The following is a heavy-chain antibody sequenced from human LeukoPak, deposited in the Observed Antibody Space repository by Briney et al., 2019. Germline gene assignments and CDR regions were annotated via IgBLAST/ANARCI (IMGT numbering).Heavy chain of an antibody. Sequence: GGSLRLSCAASGFTFSSYWMTWVRQAPGKGPECVANIKQDGSDKNYVDSVKGRFTISRDNAKNSLYLQMNSLRAEDTAVYYCARAQEIRGAKDAFDIWGQGTMVTVSS. CDR3: ARAQEIRGAKDAFDI. V-gene: IGHV3-7*04. CDR2: IKQDGSDK. J-gene: IGHJ3*02. D-gene: IGHD3-10*01. CDR1: GFTFSSYW.